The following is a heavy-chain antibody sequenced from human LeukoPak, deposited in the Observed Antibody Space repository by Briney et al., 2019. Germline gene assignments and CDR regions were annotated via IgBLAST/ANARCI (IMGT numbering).Heavy chain of an antibody. CDR3: ARYDSNYVSAFDY. J-gene: IGHJ4*02. CDR2: IIPIFGTA. Sequence: SVKVSCKASGGTFSSYAISWVRQAPGQGLEWMGRIIPIFGTANYAQKFQGRVTITTDESTSTAYMELSSLRSEDTAVYYCARYDSNYVSAFDYWGQGTLVTVSS. CDR1: GGTFSSYA. D-gene: IGHD4-11*01. V-gene: IGHV1-69*05.